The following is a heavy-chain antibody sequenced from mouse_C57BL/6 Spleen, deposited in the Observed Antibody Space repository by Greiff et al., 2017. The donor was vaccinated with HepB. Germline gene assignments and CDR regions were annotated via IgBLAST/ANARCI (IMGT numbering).Heavy chain of an antibody. CDR3: TTGLRREAMDY. J-gene: IGHJ4*01. Sequence: VHVKQSGAELVRPGASVKLSCTASGFNIKDYYMHWVKQRPEQGLEWIGRIDPEDGDTEYAPKFQGKATMTADTSSNTAYLQLSSLTSEDTAVYYCTTGLRREAMDYWGQGTSVTVSS. CDR1: GFNIKDYY. V-gene: IGHV14-1*01. CDR2: IDPEDGDT. D-gene: IGHD2-4*01.